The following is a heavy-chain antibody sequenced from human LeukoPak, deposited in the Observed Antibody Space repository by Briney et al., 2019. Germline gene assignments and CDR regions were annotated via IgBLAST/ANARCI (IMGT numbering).Heavy chain of an antibody. CDR2: MNPNSGNT. J-gene: IGHJ3*02. V-gene: IGHV1-8*01. Sequence: ASVTVSCKASGYTFTSYDINWVRQAPGQGLERMGWMNPNSGNTGYAQKFQGRVTMTRNTSISTAYMELSSLRSEDTAVYYCANLAYCGGDCSYDAFDIWGQGTMVTVSS. CDR3: ANLAYCGGDCSYDAFDI. D-gene: IGHD2-21*02. CDR1: GYTFTSYD.